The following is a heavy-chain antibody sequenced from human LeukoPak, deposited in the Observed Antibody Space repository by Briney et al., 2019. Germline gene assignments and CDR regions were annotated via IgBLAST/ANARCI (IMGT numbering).Heavy chain of an antibody. D-gene: IGHD7-27*01. V-gene: IGHV4-59*01. CDR1: GGSINSFY. CDR3: ASHGDQDAFDI. CDR2: IYYSGST. Sequence: SETLSLICTVSGGSINSFYWTWIRQPAGKGLEWIGYIYYSGSTNYNPSLKSRVTISVDTSKNQFSLKLSSVTAADTAVYYCASHGDQDAFDIWGQGTMVTVSS. J-gene: IGHJ3*02.